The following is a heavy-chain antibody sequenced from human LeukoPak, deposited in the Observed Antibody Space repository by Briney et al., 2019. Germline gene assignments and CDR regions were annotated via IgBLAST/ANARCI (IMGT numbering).Heavy chain of an antibody. CDR1: GFTFSSYA. J-gene: IGHJ4*02. CDR3: AKDRGPAPGYSYGYWDFDY. Sequence: PGGSLRLSCAASGFTFSSYAMSWVRQAPGKGLEWVSAISGSGGSTYYADSVKGRFTISRDNSKNTLYLQMNSLRAEDTAVYYCAKDRGPAPGYSYGYWDFDYWGQGTLVTVSS. CDR2: ISGSGGST. V-gene: IGHV3-23*01. D-gene: IGHD5-18*01.